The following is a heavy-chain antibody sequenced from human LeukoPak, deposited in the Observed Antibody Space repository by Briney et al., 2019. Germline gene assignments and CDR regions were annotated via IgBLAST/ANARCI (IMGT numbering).Heavy chain of an antibody. J-gene: IGHJ4*02. Sequence: SQTLSLTCTVSGGSISSGGYYWSWIRQHPGKGLERIGYIYYSGSTYYNPSLKRRVTISVDTSKNQFSLKLSSVTAADTAVYYCARVGQLPTTYYFDYWGQGTLVTVSS. CDR2: IYYSGST. V-gene: IGHV4-31*03. D-gene: IGHD2-2*01. CDR1: GGSISSGGYY. CDR3: ARVGQLPTTYYFDY.